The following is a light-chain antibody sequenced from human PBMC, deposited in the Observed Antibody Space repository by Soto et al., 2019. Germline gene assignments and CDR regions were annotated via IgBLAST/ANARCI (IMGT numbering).Light chain of an antibody. CDR1: QGISSY. CDR3: QQSYMDPIT. V-gene: IGKV1-39*01. Sequence: DIQLIQSPSFLSASVGDRVTINCRASQGISSYLAWFQQKPGRAPNLLIYDASRLQSGVPSRFSGSGGGTDFTLSISSVQPEDFATYFYQQSYMDPITVGQGTRLEIK. CDR2: DAS. J-gene: IGKJ5*01.